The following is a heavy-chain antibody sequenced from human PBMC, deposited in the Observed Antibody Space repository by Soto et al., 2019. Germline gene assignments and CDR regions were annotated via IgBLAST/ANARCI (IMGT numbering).Heavy chain of an antibody. J-gene: IGHJ5*02. CDR3: ARAPLYCSSTSCYKGVWFDP. CDR1: GYTFTSYG. V-gene: IGHV1-18*04. D-gene: IGHD2-2*02. CDR2: ISAYNGNT. Sequence: GASVKVSCKASGYTFTSYGISWVRQAPGQGLEWMGWISAYNGNTNYAQKLQGRVTMTTDTSTSTAYMELRSLRSDDTAVYYCARAPLYCSSTSCYKGVWFDPWGQGTLVTVSS.